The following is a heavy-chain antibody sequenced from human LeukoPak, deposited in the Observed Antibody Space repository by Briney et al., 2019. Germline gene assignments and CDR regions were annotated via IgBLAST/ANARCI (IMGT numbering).Heavy chain of an antibody. Sequence: GGSLRLSCAASGFTVSSNYMSWVRQAPGKGLEWVSVIYSGGTTNYADSVKGRFTISRDNSKNTLFLQMNSLRAEDTAVYYCARDAVDTANAVWGQGTTVIVSS. D-gene: IGHD5-18*01. V-gene: IGHV3-53*01. CDR1: GFTVSSNY. J-gene: IGHJ6*02. CDR2: IYSGGTT. CDR3: ARDAVDTANAV.